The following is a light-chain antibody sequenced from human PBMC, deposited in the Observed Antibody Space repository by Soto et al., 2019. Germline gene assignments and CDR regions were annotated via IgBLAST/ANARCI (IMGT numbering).Light chain of an antibody. CDR1: QDISNY. V-gene: IGKV1-33*01. Sequence: DIQMTPSPSSLSASVGDRVTITCQASQDISNYLNWYQQKPGKAPKLLIYDASNLETGVPSRFSGSGSGTDFTLTVSSLQPEDIATYYCQQYDNLLRLTFGGGTKVEIK. CDR2: DAS. J-gene: IGKJ4*01. CDR3: QQYDNLLRLT.